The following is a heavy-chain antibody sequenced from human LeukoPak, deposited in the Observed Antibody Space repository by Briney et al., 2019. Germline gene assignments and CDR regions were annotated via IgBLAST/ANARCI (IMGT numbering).Heavy chain of an antibody. J-gene: IGHJ4*02. CDR3: ARLGGARQYYFDY. Sequence: SETLSLTCAVYGGSFSGYYWSWIRQPPGKGLEWIGEINHSGSTNYNPSLKSRVTISVNTSKNQFSLKLSSVTAADTAVYYCARLGGARQYYFDYWGQGTLVTVSS. CDR1: GGSFSGYY. CDR2: INHSGST. V-gene: IGHV4-34*01. D-gene: IGHD1-26*01.